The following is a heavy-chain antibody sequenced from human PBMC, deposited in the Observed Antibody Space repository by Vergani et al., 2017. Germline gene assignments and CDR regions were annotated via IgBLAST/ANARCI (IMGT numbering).Heavy chain of an antibody. CDR3: AXVAYYDSSASYVCWFDP. V-gene: IGHV1-69*13. D-gene: IGHD3-22*01. CDR2: IIPIFGTA. Sequence: QVQLVQSGAEVKKPGSSVKVSCKASGGTFSSYAISWVRQAPGQGLEWMGGIIPIFGTANYAQKFQGRVTITADESTSTAYMELSSLTSEDTAVYYCAXVAYYDSSASYVCWFDPWGQGALVTVSS. CDR1: GGTFSSYA. J-gene: IGHJ5*02.